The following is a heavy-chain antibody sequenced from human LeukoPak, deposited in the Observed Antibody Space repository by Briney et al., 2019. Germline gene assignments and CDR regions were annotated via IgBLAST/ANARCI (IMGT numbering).Heavy chain of an antibody. V-gene: IGHV3-21*01. CDR2: ISSSGSYI. Sequence: GRSLRLSCAASAFTFSAYSMNWVRQAPGKGLEWVSSISSSGSYIYYADSGKGRFIISRDHAKNSLYLQMYSLRAEDTAVYYCARGHQLALDYWGQGTLVTVSS. CDR3: ARGHQLALDY. J-gene: IGHJ4*02. CDR1: AFTFSAYS. D-gene: IGHD6-13*01.